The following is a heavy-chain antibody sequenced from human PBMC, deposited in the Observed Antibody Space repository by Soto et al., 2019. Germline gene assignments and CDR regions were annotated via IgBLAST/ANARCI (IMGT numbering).Heavy chain of an antibody. D-gene: IGHD2-2*01. V-gene: IGHV4-30-2*01. Sequence: QLQLQESGSGLVKPSQTLSLTCAVSGGSISSGGYSWSWIRQPPGKGLEWIGYIYHSGSTYYNPSLKSRVTISVDRSKNQFSLKLSSVTAADTAVYYCARDGGYCSSTSCSGAFDIWGQGTMVTVSS. CDR1: GGSISSGGYS. CDR3: ARDGGYCSSTSCSGAFDI. J-gene: IGHJ3*02. CDR2: IYHSGST.